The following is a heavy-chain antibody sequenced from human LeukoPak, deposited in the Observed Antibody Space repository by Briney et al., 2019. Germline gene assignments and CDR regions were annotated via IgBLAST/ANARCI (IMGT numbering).Heavy chain of an antibody. CDR1: GFTSSSYG. V-gene: IGHV3-23*01. CDR2: ISGSGGST. J-gene: IGHJ4*02. D-gene: IGHD1-26*01. Sequence: GGSLRLSCAASGFTSSSYGMSWVRQAPGKGLEWVSAISGSGGSTYYADSVKGRFTISRDNSKNTLYLQMNSLRAEDTAVYYCAKDSRYSGSYDYWGQGTLVTVSS. CDR3: AKDSRYSGSYDY.